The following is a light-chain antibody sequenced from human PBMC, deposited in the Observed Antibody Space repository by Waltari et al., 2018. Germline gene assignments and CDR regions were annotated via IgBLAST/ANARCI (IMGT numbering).Light chain of an antibody. Sequence: SSELTQDPAVSVALGQTVRITCQGDRLRNNYASWYQQKTGQAPILVIFAKNSRPSGIPSRFSGSTSGSTASLTITGAQAEDEADYYCNSRDSSGDHVVCGGGTKLTVL. CDR2: AKN. J-gene: IGLJ2*01. V-gene: IGLV3-19*01. CDR3: NSRDSSGDHVV. CDR1: RLRNNY.